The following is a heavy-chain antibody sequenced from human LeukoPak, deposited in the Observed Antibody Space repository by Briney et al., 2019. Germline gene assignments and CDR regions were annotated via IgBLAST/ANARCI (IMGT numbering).Heavy chain of an antibody. J-gene: IGHJ4*02. CDR3: TTPESDIVVVPAAIGFDY. D-gene: IGHD2-2*01. Sequence: GGSLRLSCAASGFTFSNAWMSWVRQASGKGLEWVGRIKSKTDGGTTDYAAPVKGRFTISRDDSKNTLYLQMNSLKTEDTAVYYCTTPESDIVVVPAAIGFDYWGQGTLVTVSS. V-gene: IGHV3-15*01. CDR2: IKSKTDGGTT. CDR1: GFTFSNAW.